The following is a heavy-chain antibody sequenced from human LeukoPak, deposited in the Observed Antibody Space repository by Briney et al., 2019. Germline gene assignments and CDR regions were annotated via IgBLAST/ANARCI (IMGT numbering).Heavy chain of an antibody. Sequence: SETLSLTCIVSGDSVSGYYCNWIRQPPGKGLEWIGYTHHSGNTLYNPSLKSRVTTSVDTSKNQFSLKLSSVTAADTAVYYCARYAGGHRLLPYYFDYWGQGTLVTVSS. CDR2: THHSGNT. D-gene: IGHD2-15*01. CDR1: GDSVSGYY. CDR3: ARYAGGHRLLPYYFDY. J-gene: IGHJ4*02. V-gene: IGHV4-59*02.